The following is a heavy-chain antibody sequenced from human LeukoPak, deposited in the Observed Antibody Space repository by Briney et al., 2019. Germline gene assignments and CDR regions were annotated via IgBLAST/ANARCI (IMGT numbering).Heavy chain of an antibody. V-gene: IGHV4-39*01. CDR3: ARPSNYGSGLGILD. CDR1: GGSITSYTYY. J-gene: IGHJ4*02. Sequence: PSETLSLTCTVSGGSITSYTYYWGWIRQPPGKGLEWIGSMSYSGSSYYNPSLKSRVTTSLDTPKNQFSLKLTSVTAADTAVYYCARPSNYGSGLGILDWGQGTLVIVSS. CDR2: MSYSGSS. D-gene: IGHD3-10*01.